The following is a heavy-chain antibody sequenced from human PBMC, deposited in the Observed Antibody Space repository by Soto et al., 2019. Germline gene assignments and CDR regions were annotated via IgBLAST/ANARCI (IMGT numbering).Heavy chain of an antibody. V-gene: IGHV3-30*02. Sequence: QVQLVESGGGVVQPEGSLRLSCAASGFSFSTYGMHWVRQAPGKGLEWVAIIRYDGSNKYYADSVKDRFTVSRDNPKNTMYLPMNILRGENTTVYYCVNNFGHASGFNNYLNPWGQGTLVTVA. D-gene: IGHD6-19*01. CDR2: IRYDGSNK. CDR3: VNNFGHASGFNNYLNP. CDR1: GFSFSTYG. J-gene: IGHJ5*02.